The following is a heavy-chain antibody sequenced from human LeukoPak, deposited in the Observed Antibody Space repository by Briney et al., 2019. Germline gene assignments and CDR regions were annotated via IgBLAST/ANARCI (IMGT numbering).Heavy chain of an antibody. CDR1: GGTFSSYA. V-gene: IGHV1-69*05. CDR3: ARVLYCGGDCYSKDAFDI. J-gene: IGHJ3*02. CDR2: IIPIFGTA. Sequence: SVKVSCKASGGTFSSYAISWVRQAPGQGLEWMGGIIPIFGTANYAQKFQGRVTITTDESTSTAYMELSSLRSEDTAVYYCARVLYCGGDCYSKDAFDIWGQGTMVTVS. D-gene: IGHD2-21*01.